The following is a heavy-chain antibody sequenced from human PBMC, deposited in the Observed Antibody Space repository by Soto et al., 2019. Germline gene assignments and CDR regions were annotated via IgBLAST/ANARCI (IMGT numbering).Heavy chain of an antibody. V-gene: IGHV3-23*01. J-gene: IGHJ6*02. Sequence: HPGGSLRLSCAASGFTFSSYAMSWVRQAPGKGLEWVSGINGSGSSTSYADSVKGRFTISRDNAKNTLYLQMNSLRAEDTAVYYCASNSGSRYGSTANYYYYGMDVWGQGTTVTVSS. CDR2: INGSGSST. CDR1: GFTFSSYA. D-gene: IGHD1-26*01. CDR3: ASNSGSRYGSTANYYYYGMDV.